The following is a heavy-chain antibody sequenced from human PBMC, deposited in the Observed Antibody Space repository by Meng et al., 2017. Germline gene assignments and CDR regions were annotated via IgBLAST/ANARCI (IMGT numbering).Heavy chain of an antibody. CDR2: ISAYNGNT. CDR3: ARAGIAVAGPDY. CDR1: GYTVTTYG. Sequence: QVRWWQSGGEGKKPGASGKVSCKPFGYTVTTYGISWVRQAPGQGLEWMGWISAYNGNTNYAQKLQGRVTMTTDTSTSTAYMELRSLRSDDTAVYYCARAGIAVAGPDYWGQGTLVTVSS. J-gene: IGHJ4*02. V-gene: IGHV1-18*01. D-gene: IGHD6-19*01.